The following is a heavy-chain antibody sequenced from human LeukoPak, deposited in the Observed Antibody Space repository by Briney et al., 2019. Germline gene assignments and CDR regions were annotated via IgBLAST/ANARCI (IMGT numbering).Heavy chain of an antibody. V-gene: IGHV1-24*01. CDR3: ATADPSYIVVVPAAHSPHPTSYYYYYGMDV. D-gene: IGHD2-2*01. Sequence: ASVKVSCKVSGYTLTELSMHWVRQAPGKGLEWMGGFDPEDGETIYAQKFQGRVTMTEDTSTDTAYMELSSLRSEDTAVYYCATADPSYIVVVPAAHSPHPTSYYYYYGMDVWGQGTTVTVSS. CDR1: GYTLTELS. CDR2: FDPEDGET. J-gene: IGHJ6*02.